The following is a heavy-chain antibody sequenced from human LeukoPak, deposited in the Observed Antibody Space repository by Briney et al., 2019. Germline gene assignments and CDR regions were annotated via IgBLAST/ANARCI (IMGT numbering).Heavy chain of an antibody. CDR3: ARLGLYYDFWSGPFDY. CDR2: IYYSGST. Sequence: KPSETLSLTCTVSGGSISSSSYYWGWIRQPPGKGLEWIGSIYYSGSTYYNPSLKSRVTISVDTSKNQFSLKLSSVTAADTAVYYCARLGLYYDFWSGPFDYWGQGTLVTVSS. CDR1: GGSISSSSYY. J-gene: IGHJ4*02. D-gene: IGHD3-3*01. V-gene: IGHV4-39*01.